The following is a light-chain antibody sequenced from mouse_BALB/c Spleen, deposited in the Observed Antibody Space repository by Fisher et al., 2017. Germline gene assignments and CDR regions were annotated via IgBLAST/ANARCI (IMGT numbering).Light chain of an antibody. CDR2: DTS. Sequence: IVMTQTPAIMSASPGEKVTMTCSASSSVSYMYWYQQKPGSSPRLLIYDTSKLASGVPARFSGSGSGTSYSLTISRMEAEDAATYYCQQRSSYPPTFGSGTKLEIK. V-gene: IGKV4-55*01. J-gene: IGKJ4*01. CDR3: QQRSSYPPT. CDR1: SSVSY.